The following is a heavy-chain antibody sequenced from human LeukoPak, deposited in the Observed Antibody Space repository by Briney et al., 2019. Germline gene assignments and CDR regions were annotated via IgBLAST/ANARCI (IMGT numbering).Heavy chain of an antibody. J-gene: IGHJ4*02. CDR2: INPNNGGT. D-gene: IGHD3-10*01. V-gene: IGHV1-2*02. Sequence: ASVKVSCKASGYTFTGYYIHWVRQAPGQGLEWMGWINPNNGGTNYAQKFQDRVTMTRNTSISTAYMELSSLRSDDTAVYYCARSGAYGSGSYLSYWGQGTLVTVSS. CDR1: GYTFTGYY. CDR3: ARSGAYGSGSYLSY.